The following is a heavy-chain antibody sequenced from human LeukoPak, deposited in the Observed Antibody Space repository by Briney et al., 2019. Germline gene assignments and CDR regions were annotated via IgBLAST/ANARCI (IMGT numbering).Heavy chain of an antibody. J-gene: IGHJ4*02. Sequence: SETLSPTCAVSGYSISTGYFWGWIRQSPGQGLEWIGSIFHTGSTSYNPSFKRRATLSVDTSKNEFSLKPTSVNATDTAIYYCASPRGTYIDYWGQGILVTVSS. V-gene: IGHV4-38-2*01. CDR3: ASPRGTYIDY. CDR1: GYSISTGYF. CDR2: IFHTGST. D-gene: IGHD3-16*01.